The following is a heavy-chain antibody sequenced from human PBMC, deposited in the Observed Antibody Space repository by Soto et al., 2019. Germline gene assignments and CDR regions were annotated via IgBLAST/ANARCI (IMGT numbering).Heavy chain of an antibody. D-gene: IGHD1-1*01. CDR1: GASISGFY. CDR3: VRDGTKTLRDWFDP. Sequence: SETLSLTCTVSGASISGFYWSWVRKSAGKGLEWIGRIYATGTTDYNPSLKSRVMMSVDTSKKQLSLKLRSVTAADTAVYYCVRDGTKTLRDWFDPWGQGISVTVSS. CDR2: IYATGTT. J-gene: IGHJ5*02. V-gene: IGHV4-4*07.